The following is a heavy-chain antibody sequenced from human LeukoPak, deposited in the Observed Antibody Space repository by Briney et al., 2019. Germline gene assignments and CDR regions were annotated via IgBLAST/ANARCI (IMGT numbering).Heavy chain of an antibody. CDR3: ARDLRELGDYFDY. D-gene: IGHD1-26*01. V-gene: IGHV1-2*02. CDR2: INPGSGGT. CDR1: GYPFTGYF. J-gene: IGHJ4*02. Sequence: ASVKVSCKASGYPFTGYFIYWVRQAPGQGLGWMGWINPGSGGTNYPPKLQGRVTMTRDTSISTAYMEVSGLRSDDTAVYYCARDLRELGDYFDYWGQGSLVTVSS.